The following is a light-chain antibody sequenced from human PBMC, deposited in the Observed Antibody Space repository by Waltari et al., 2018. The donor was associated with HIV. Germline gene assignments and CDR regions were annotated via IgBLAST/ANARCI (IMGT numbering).Light chain of an antibody. Sequence: QSVLTQPPSASGTHGQSVTISCPGSGPNIGSNYVYWYQPVPGTAPTLLVLRDRQRPSGAPDRFSAAKSGCPASLATRGLGSEDGAHYYCATWDDRENGHGIFGGGTQLTVL. CDR2: RDR. CDR1: GPNIGSNY. J-gene: IGLJ7*01. V-gene: IGLV1-47*01. CDR3: ATWDDRENGHGI.